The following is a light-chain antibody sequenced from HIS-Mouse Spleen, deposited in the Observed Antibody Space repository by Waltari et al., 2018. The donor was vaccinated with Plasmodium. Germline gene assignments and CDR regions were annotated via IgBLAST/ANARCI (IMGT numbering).Light chain of an antibody. CDR3: QQRSNWLLT. Sequence: ETVLTQSPATLSLSPGERATTSCRPSQSVSSYLAWYQQRPGQAPRLLIYDASNRATGIPARFSGSGSGTDFTLTISSLEPEDFAVYYCQQRSNWLLTFGGGTKVEIK. V-gene: IGKV3-11*01. CDR2: DAS. CDR1: QSVSSY. J-gene: IGKJ4*01.